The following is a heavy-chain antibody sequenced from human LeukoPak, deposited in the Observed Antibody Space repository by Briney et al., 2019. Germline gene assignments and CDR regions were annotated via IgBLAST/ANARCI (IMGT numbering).Heavy chain of an antibody. CDR1: GYTFTSYG. J-gene: IGHJ5*02. CDR3: GGGEVVGVTENKWFDP. CDR2: ISAYNGNT. Sequence: ASVKVSCKASGYTFTSYGISWVRQAPGQGLEWMGWISAYNGNTNYAQKLQGRVTMTTDTSKSTAYMELRSLRAGNRPVFYGGGGEVVGVTENKWFDPGGRETVVTVST. D-gene: IGHD2-21*02. V-gene: IGHV1-18*01.